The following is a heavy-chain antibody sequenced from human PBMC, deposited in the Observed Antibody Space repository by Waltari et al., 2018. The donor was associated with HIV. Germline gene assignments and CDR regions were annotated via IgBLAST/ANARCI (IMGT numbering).Heavy chain of an antibody. CDR2: IIPIFATT. J-gene: IGHJ4*02. Sequence: QVQLVQSGAEVKKPGSSVKVSCKASGGTFTIYTISWVRQAPGQGLEWMGGIIPIFATTNYAQKFQGRVTIIADESTNTAYMELSSLISEDTAVYYCAGAYGDYGELNYWGQGTLVTVSS. V-gene: IGHV1-69*13. D-gene: IGHD4-17*01. CDR1: GGTFTIYT. CDR3: AGAYGDYGELNY.